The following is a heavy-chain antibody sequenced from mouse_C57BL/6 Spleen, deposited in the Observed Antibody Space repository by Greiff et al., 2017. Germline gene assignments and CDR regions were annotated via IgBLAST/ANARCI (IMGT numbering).Heavy chain of an antibody. CDR3: ARVSTMVTEAWCAY. Sequence: VQVVESGPELVKPGASVKISCKASGYTFTDYYINWVKQRPGQGLEWLGWISPGSGNTKYNEKFKGKATLTVDTSSSTAYMQLRSLTSENSAVYFCARVSTMVTEAWCAYWGQGTLVTVSA. J-gene: IGHJ3*01. D-gene: IGHD2-1*01. CDR1: GYTFTDYY. CDR2: ISPGSGNT. V-gene: IGHV1-84*01.